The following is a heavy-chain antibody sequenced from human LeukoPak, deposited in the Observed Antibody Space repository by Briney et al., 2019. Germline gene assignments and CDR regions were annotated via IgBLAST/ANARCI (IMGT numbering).Heavy chain of an antibody. J-gene: IGHJ4*02. Sequence: GGSLRLSCEGSGFTFSTYWMHWVRQAPGKGLVWVSRINTDGSSTSYADSVKGRFTISRDNAKNTLYLQMNSLRAEDTAVYYCARVSSSSWWALDYWGQGTLVTVSS. CDR1: GFTFSTYW. CDR2: INTDGSST. CDR3: ARVSSSSWWALDY. V-gene: IGHV3-74*01. D-gene: IGHD6-13*01.